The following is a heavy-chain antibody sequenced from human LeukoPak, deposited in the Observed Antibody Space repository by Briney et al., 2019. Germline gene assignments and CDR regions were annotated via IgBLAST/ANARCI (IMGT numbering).Heavy chain of an antibody. CDR1: GFTFSNYG. CDR2: IKGSDK. CDR3: ARDVDWNYDL. V-gene: IGHV3-7*01. D-gene: IGHD1-7*01. J-gene: IGHJ4*02. Sequence: PGGSLRLSCVGSGFTFSNYGMNWVRQAPGKGLEWVANIKGSDKGHVDSVKGRFSVSRDDARNSLYLQMDSLRAEDTAVYYCARDVDWNYDLWGQGTVVRVSS.